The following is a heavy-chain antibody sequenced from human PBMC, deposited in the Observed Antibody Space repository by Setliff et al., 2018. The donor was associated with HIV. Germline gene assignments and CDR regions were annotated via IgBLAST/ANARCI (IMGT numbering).Heavy chain of an antibody. J-gene: IGHJ4*02. CDR3: ALLWPFDY. Sequence: PGGSLRLSCAASGLTFSSYWMGWVRQAPGKGLEWVANTNEDGSEQYYVDSVKGRFTISRDNAKNSLYLQMNSLRAEDTAIYYCALLWPFDYWGQGTQVTVSS. D-gene: IGHD1-26*01. V-gene: IGHV3-7*03. CDR1: GLTFSSYW. CDR2: TNEDGSEQ.